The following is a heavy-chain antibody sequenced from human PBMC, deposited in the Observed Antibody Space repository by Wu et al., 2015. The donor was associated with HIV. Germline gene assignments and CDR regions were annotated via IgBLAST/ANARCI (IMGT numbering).Heavy chain of an antibody. CDR1: GDTFSTYA. V-gene: IGHV1-69*12. J-gene: IGHJ6*03. CDR2: IIPIFATA. D-gene: IGHD2-2*02. CDR3: ASGEFEVGPTGILGYYYYMDV. Sequence: QVQLVQSGAEVKKPGSSVKVSCKASGDTFSTYAISWVRQAPGQGLEWMGGIIPIFATANYAQKFQGRVTITADESTSTAYMELSSLRSEDSAVYYCASGEFEVGPTGILGYYYYMDVWGKGTTVTVSS.